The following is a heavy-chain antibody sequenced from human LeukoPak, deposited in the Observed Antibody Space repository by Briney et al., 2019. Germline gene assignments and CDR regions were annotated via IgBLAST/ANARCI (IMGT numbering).Heavy chain of an antibody. D-gene: IGHD6-13*01. CDR3: AKAIDVQQHLVPFDC. CDR1: GYTFSNYY. J-gene: IGHJ4*02. V-gene: IGHV3-23*01. CDR2: ISGSGDST. Sequence: GGSLRLSCAASGYTFSNYYVTWVRQAPGKGLEWVSVISGSGDSTFYADSVKGRFTISRDKSKNTLSLQVNSLRAEDTARYYWAKAIDVQQHLVPFDCWGQRTLVTASS.